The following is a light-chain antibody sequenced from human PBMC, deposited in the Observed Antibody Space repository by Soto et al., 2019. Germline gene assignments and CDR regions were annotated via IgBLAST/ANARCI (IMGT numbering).Light chain of an antibody. CDR3: QQYNNWPPLT. CDR2: GAS. CDR1: QSVSSN. Sequence: EIVMTQSPATLSVSPGERATLSCRASQSVSSNLAWYQQKPGQAPRLLIYGASTRATGIPARFSGSGSGTEFTLTISSLQSEDFAVYYCQQYNNWPPLTFGQGTKVVIK. V-gene: IGKV3-15*01. J-gene: IGKJ1*01.